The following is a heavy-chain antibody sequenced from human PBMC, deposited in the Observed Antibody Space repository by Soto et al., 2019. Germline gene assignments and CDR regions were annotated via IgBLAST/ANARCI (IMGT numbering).Heavy chain of an antibody. CDR3: TRDGSPFALDV. V-gene: IGHV3-7*03. J-gene: IGHJ6*02. CDR2: IKTDGSEK. Sequence: EVQLVESGGGLVQPGGSLRLSCAASGFTFSSYWMSWVRQAPGKGLEWVANIKTDGSEKYYMDSVRGRFTTSRDNARNFFLLQMNGRTGADRAVYYCTRDGSPFALDVWGLGNSVPVSS. CDR1: GFTFSSYW.